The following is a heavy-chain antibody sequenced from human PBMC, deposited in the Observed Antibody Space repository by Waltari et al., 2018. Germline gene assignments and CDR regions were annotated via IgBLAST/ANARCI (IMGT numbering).Heavy chain of an antibody. D-gene: IGHD6-13*01. V-gene: IGHV4-38-2*01. CDR3: ARPLGSSSWSYPSNI. J-gene: IGHJ3*02. CDR2: IHHSGLT. Sequence: QVLLQESGPGLVKPSETLSLICAVSGYSISSAYYWAWFRQPPGKGLEWIGNIHHSGLTYYNPSLKSRVIISVDTSKNEFSLKLSSVTAADTAVYYCARPLGSSSWSYPSNIWGQGTLVTVSS. CDR1: GYSISSAYY.